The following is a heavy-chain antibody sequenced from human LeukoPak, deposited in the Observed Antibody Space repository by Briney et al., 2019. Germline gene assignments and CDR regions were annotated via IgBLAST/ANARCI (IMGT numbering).Heavy chain of an antibody. CDR2: MNPNSGNT. CDR1: GYTFTSYD. Sequence: ASVKVSCKASGYTFTSYDINWVRQATGQGLEWMGWMNPNSGNTGYAQKFQGRVTTTRDTSISTAYMELSRLRSDDTAVYYCAREGILLWFGESSYGMDVWGQGTTVTVSS. J-gene: IGHJ6*02. V-gene: IGHV1-8*01. D-gene: IGHD3-10*01. CDR3: AREGILLWFGESSYGMDV.